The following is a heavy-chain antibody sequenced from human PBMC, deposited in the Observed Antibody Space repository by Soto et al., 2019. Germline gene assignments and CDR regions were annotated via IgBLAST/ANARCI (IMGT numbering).Heavy chain of an antibody. V-gene: IGHV4-31*03. Sequence: QVQLQESGPGLVKPSQTLSLTCNVSGGSISSGGYYWSWIRQHPGKGLEWIGYIYYSGSTYYNPSLTSRVTISVDTSKNQFSLKLSSVTAADTAVYYCARDRSPLYGYFDYWGQGTLVTVSS. J-gene: IGHJ4*02. CDR3: ARDRSPLYGYFDY. CDR1: GGSISSGGYY. CDR2: IYYSGST. D-gene: IGHD3-10*01.